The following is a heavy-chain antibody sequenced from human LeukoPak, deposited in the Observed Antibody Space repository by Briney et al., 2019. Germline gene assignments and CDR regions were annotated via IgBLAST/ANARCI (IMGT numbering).Heavy chain of an antibody. D-gene: IGHD2-15*01. V-gene: IGHV5-51*01. Sequence: GESLKISCKCSGYSFTSYWIGWVRQMPRKVLEWMGIIYHGDSDTKYNQSFQSHVTISADKILNTPNLQWSRLKASAAAKYCCARGGVVVAATFFVRGRQPSGNPTERGAFDIWGQGTMVTVSS. CDR1: GYSFTSYW. CDR2: IYHGDSDT. J-gene: IGHJ3*02. CDR3: ARGGVVVAATFFVRGRQPSGNPTERGAFDI.